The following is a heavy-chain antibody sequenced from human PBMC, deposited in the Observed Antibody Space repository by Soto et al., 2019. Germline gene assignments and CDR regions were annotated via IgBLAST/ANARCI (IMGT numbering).Heavy chain of an antibody. CDR3: AKDLRIQLWYNFDY. CDR1: GFTFSSYA. Sequence: EVQLLESGGGLVQPRGSLRLSCAASGFTFSSYAMSWVRQAPGKGLEWVSAISGSGGSTYYADSVKGRFTISRDNSKNTLYLQLNGLRAEDTAVYYCAKDLRIQLWYNFDYWGQGTLVTVSS. D-gene: IGHD5-18*01. V-gene: IGHV3-23*01. J-gene: IGHJ4*02. CDR2: ISGSGGST.